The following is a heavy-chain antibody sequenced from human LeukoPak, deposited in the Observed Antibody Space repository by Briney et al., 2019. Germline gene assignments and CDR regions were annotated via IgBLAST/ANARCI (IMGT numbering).Heavy chain of an antibody. V-gene: IGHV3-53*01. CDR1: GFTVSSDY. CDR3: ARTHDYGDYEGDY. J-gene: IGHJ4*02. D-gene: IGHD4-17*01. Sequence: PGGSLRLSCVVSGFTVSSDYMNWVRQAPGKGLEWVSVFYSGGSTYYADSVKGRFTISRDNAKNSLYLQMNSLRAEDTAVYYCARTHDYGDYEGDYWGQGTLVTVSS. CDR2: FYSGGST.